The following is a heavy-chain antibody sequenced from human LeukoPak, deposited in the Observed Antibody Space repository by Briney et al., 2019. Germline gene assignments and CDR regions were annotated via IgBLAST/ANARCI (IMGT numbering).Heavy chain of an antibody. J-gene: IGHJ4*02. V-gene: IGHV3-74*01. CDR2: INSDGSST. CDR1: GFTFSSYW. Sequence: PGGSLRLSCAASGFTFSSYWMHWVRQAPGKGLVWVSRINSDGSSTSYADSVKGRFTISRDNAKNTLYLQMNSLRAEDTAMYYLAARGMYYDFWSGYPRSGYWGQGTLVTVSS. D-gene: IGHD3-3*01. CDR3: AARGMYYDFWSGYPRSGY.